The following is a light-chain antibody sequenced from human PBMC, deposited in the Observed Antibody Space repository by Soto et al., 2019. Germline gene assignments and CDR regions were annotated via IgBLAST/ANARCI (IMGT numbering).Light chain of an antibody. CDR2: SND. CDR1: SSNIGSKT. Sequence: QSVLTQPPSASGTPGQRVTISCSGSSSNIGSKTVNWYQQLPGTAPKLLIYSNDQRPSGVPDRFSGSKSSNSASLGISGLQSEDEAVYYCATWDDGLNGPVFGGGTKLTVL. V-gene: IGLV1-44*01. CDR3: ATWDDGLNGPV. J-gene: IGLJ3*02.